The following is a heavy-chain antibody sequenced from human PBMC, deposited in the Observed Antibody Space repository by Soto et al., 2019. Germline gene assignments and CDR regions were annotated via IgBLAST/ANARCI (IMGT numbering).Heavy chain of an antibody. J-gene: IGHJ4*02. CDR1: GFSVRNYA. Sequence: GGSLRLSCAASGFSVRNYAMDWVRQTPGKGLEWVSAISNSFSDGNTHYADSVKGRFTISRDNGKNTVFLEMNSLRAEDTAVYYCAKVFSPEGGNYFDYWGQGTLVTVSS. CDR3: AKVFSPEGGNYFDY. CDR2: ISNSFSDGNT. V-gene: IGHV3-23*01.